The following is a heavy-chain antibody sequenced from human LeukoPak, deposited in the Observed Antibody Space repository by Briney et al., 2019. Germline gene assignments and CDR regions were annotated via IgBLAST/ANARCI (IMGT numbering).Heavy chain of an antibody. J-gene: IGHJ6*02. V-gene: IGHV3-48*04. CDR1: GFIFSSYS. Sequence: GGSLRLSCAVSGFIFSSYSMNWVRQAPGKGLEWVSYISGSSSTIYYADSVKGRFIISRDNAKNSLYLQMNSLRAEDTALYYCAKEEIGSSWYAYYYYGMDVWGQGTTVTVSS. CDR3: AKEEIGSSWYAYYYYGMDV. CDR2: ISGSSSTI. D-gene: IGHD6-13*01.